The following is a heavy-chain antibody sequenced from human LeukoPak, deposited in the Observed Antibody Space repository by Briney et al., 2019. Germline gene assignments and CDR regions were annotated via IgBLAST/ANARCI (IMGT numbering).Heavy chain of an antibody. CDR3: ARGRAWYMDY. J-gene: IGHJ4*02. V-gene: IGHV4-59*01. CDR1: GDSISSYY. Sequence: NPSETLSLTCTVSGDSISSYYWSWIRQPPGKGLEWIGYIYYSGSTNYNPSLKSRVTISVDTSKNQFSLKLSSVTAADTAVYYCARGRAWYMDYWGRGTLVTVSS. D-gene: IGHD6-19*01. CDR2: IYYSGST.